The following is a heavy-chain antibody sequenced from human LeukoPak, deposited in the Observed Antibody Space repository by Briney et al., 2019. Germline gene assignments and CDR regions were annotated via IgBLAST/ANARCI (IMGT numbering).Heavy chain of an antibody. CDR3: AKDRSDYGGYPPGAFDI. J-gene: IGHJ3*02. Sequence: GGSLRLSCAASGFTFSDYYMSWIRQAPGKGLEWVSAVSGSGVSTYYADSVKGRFSISRDNSKNTLYLQMNGLRAEDTAVYYCAKDRSDYGGYPPGAFDIWGQGTMVTVSS. V-gene: IGHV3-23*01. CDR2: VSGSGVST. D-gene: IGHD4-17*01. CDR1: GFTFSDYY.